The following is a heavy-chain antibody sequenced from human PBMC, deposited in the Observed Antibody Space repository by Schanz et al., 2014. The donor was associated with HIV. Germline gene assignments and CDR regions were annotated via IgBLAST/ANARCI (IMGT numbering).Heavy chain of an antibody. J-gene: IGHJ5*02. CDR2: ISYDGTNK. CDR3: ARDYHWNWFDP. Sequence: VHLLESGGGFGQPGGSLRLSCAASGFSFSSYAMNWVRQAPGKGLEWVAVISYDGTNKKFADSVKGRFTISRDNSKNTLYLQMKSLRPEDTAVYYCARDYHWNWFDPWGQGTLVTVSS. V-gene: IGHV3-30*03. D-gene: IGHD1-20*01. CDR1: GFSFSSYA.